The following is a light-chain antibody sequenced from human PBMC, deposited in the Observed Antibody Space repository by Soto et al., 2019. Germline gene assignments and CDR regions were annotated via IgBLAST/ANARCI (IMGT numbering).Light chain of an antibody. Sequence: DIVMAQSPDSLAVSLGEGATINCKSSQSLLYSSNNKNYLAWYQQKPGQPPKLLIYWASTRESGVPDRFSGSGSGTDFTLTISSLQAEDVAVYYCQHYYTVPITFGQGTRLEIK. CDR2: WAS. V-gene: IGKV4-1*01. CDR3: QHYYTVPIT. CDR1: QSLLYSSNNKNY. J-gene: IGKJ5*01.